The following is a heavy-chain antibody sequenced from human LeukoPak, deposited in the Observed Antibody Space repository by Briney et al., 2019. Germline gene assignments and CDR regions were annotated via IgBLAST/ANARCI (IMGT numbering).Heavy chain of an antibody. CDR3: ARGAGLGDWFDP. J-gene: IGHJ5*02. Sequence: PSQTLSLTCTVSGGSISSGDYYWSWIRQPPGKGLEWIGYIYYSGSTYYNPSLKSRVTISVATSKNQFSLKLSSVTAADTAVYYCARGAGLGDWFDPWGQGTLVTVSS. V-gene: IGHV4-30-4*01. CDR2: IYYSGST. CDR1: GGSISSGDYY. D-gene: IGHD3-10*01.